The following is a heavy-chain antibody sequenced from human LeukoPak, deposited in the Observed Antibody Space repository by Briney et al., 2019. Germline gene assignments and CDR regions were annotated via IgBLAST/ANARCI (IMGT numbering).Heavy chain of an antibody. V-gene: IGHV1-2*06. Sequence: GASVKVSCKASGYTFTGYYMHLVRQAPGQGLEWMGRINPNSGGTNYAQKFQGRVTMTRDTSISTAYMELSRLRSDDTAVYYCARDGPYYYGSGSPPPLEAIDIWGQGTMVSVSS. CDR1: GYTFTGYY. J-gene: IGHJ3*02. CDR3: ARDGPYYYGSGSPPPLEAIDI. CDR2: INPNSGGT. D-gene: IGHD3-10*01.